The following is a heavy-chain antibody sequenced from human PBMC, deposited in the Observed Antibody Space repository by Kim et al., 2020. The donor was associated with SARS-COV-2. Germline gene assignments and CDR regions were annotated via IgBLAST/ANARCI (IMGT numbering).Heavy chain of an antibody. J-gene: IGHJ4*02. D-gene: IGHD6-19*01. CDR3: ARGTGWHLY. CDR2: IRSKTYGRTT. CDR1: GFSFPDNA. V-gene: IGHV3-49*04. Sequence: GGSLRLSCTSSGFSFPDNAMSWVRQAPGKGLEWVGLIRSKTYGRTTEYAASVKGRFTILRDDSKNIAYLQMNSLKTEDTAVYYCARGTGWHLYWGQGTLVTVSS.